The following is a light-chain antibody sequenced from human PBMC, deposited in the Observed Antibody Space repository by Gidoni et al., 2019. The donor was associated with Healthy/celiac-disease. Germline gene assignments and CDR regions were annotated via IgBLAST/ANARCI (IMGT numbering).Light chain of an antibody. CDR3: QQRSNWPRLT. CDR2: DAS. Sequence: VLTQSPATLSLSPGERATLSCRASQSVSSYLAWYQQKPGQAPRLLIYDASNRATGIPARFSGSGSGTDFTLTISSLEPEDFAVYYCQQRSNWPRLTFGGGTKVEIK. J-gene: IGKJ4*01. V-gene: IGKV3-11*01. CDR1: QSVSSY.